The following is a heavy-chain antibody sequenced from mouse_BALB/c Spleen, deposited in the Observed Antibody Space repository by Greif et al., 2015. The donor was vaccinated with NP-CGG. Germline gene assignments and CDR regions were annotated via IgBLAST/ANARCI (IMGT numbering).Heavy chain of an antibody. CDR1: GFTFSDYY. J-gene: IGHJ4*01. CDR3: ARDYYGSSYAMDY. Sequence: EVKLMESGGGLVKPGGSLKLSCAASGFTFSDYYMYWVRQTPEKRLEWVATISDGGSYTYYPDSVKGRFTISRDNAKNNLYLQMGSLKSEDTAMYYCARDYYGSSYAMDYWGQGTSVTVSS. D-gene: IGHD1-1*01. V-gene: IGHV5-4*02. CDR2: ISDGGSYT.